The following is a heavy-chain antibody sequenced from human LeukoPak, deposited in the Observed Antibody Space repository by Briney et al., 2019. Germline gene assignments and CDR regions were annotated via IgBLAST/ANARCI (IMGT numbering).Heavy chain of an antibody. J-gene: IGHJ6*02. V-gene: IGHV1-3*01. CDR2: INAGNGNT. Sequence: ASVKVSCKASGYTFTSYAMHWVRQAPGQRLEWMGWINAGNGNTTYSQKFQGRVTITRDTSASTAYMELSSLRSEDTAVYYCARDSQWELLRYGMDVWGQGTTVTVSS. CDR3: ARDSQWELLRYGMDV. D-gene: IGHD1-26*01. CDR1: GYTFTSYA.